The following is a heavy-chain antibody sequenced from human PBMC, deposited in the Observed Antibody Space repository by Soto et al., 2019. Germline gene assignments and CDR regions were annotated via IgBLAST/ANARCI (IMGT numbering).Heavy chain of an antibody. V-gene: IGHV4-59*08. CDR3: ARSTTGIADYYFDY. Sequence: SETLSLTCTVSGGSISSYYWSWIRQPPGKGLEWIGYIYYSGSTNYNPSLKSRVTISVDTSKNQFSLKLSSVTAADTAVYYCARSTTGIADYYFDYWGQGTLVTVSS. CDR1: GGSISSYY. CDR2: IYYSGST. D-gene: IGHD6-13*01. J-gene: IGHJ4*02.